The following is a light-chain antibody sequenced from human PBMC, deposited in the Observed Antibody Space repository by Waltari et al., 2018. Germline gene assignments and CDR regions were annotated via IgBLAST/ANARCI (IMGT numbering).Light chain of an antibody. CDR3: HQYNSYRT. V-gene: IGKV1-5*03. Sequence: DIQMTQSPSTLSASVGDRVTITCRASQSISSWLAWYQQKPGKAPKLLIYKASSLQSGVPSRFSGSGSGTEFTLTISSLQPDDFATYYCHQYNSYRTFGQGTKVEIK. CDR1: QSISSW. CDR2: KAS. J-gene: IGKJ1*01.